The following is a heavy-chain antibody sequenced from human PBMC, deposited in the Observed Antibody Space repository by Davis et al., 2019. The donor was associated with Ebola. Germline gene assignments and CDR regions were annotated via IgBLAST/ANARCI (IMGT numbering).Heavy chain of an antibody. J-gene: IGHJ4*02. CDR2: IIPIFDTP. V-gene: IGHV1-69*13. CDR3: ARDFDGGNYYFDY. Sequence: SVQVSCKTSGSSFSSHPISWVRQAPRQGLEWMGGIIPIFDTPHYAQKFQGRITITADASTSTAYMELSSLRSEDTATYFCARDFDGGNYYFDYWGPGTPVTVSS. D-gene: IGHD3-9*01. CDR1: GSSFSSHP.